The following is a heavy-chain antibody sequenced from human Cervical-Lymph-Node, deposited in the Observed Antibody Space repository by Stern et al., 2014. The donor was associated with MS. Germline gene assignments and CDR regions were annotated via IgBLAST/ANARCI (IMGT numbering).Heavy chain of an antibody. Sequence: QVQLGQSGAEVKKPGASVKVSCRASGYTFTDYYIHWVRQAPGEGLEWMGRINHDSGNRKYDQRFQDRVTLTRNMSINTAYMELNRLRSDDTAVYYCARRSGNYSFFDFWGQGTLVTVSS. CDR1: GYTFTDYY. V-gene: IGHV1-2*06. J-gene: IGHJ4*02. CDR2: INHDSGNR. D-gene: IGHD2-15*01. CDR3: ARRSGNYSFFDF.